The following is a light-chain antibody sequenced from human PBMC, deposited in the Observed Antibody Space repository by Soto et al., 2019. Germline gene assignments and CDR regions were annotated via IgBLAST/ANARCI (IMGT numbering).Light chain of an antibody. CDR3: QQYNYWPVT. Sequence: DIQMTQSPSTLSGSVGDRVTITCRASQTISSWLAWYQQKPGKAPKLLIYKASTLKSGVPSRFSGSGSGTEFTLTISGLQSEDFATYYCQQYNYWPVTFGGGTKVDIK. CDR2: KAS. CDR1: QTISSW. J-gene: IGKJ4*01. V-gene: IGKV1-5*03.